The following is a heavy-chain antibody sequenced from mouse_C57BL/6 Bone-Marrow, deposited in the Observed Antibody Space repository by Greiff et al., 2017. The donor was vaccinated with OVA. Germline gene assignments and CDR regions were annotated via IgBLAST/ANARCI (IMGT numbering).Heavy chain of an antibody. J-gene: IGHJ4*01. CDR3: GRYRDWGYYYAMDY. V-gene: IGHV1-26*01. Sequence: EVQLQQSGPELVKPGASVKISCKASGYTFTDYYMNWVKQSHGKSLEWIGDINPNNGGTSYNQKFTGKATLTVDKSSSTAYMELRSLTSEDSAVYYCGRYRDWGYYYAMDYWGQGTSVTVAS. D-gene: IGHD4-1*01. CDR1: GYTFTDYY. CDR2: INPNNGGT.